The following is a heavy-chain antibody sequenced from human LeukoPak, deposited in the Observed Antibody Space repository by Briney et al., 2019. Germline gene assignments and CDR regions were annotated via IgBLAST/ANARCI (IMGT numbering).Heavy chain of an antibody. D-gene: IGHD3-10*01. CDR2: MNPNSGNT. Sequence: ASVKVSCKASGYTFTSYDINWVRQATGHGLEWMGWMNPNSGNTGYAQKFQGRVTMTRNTSISTAYMALSSLRSEDTAVYYCARTYYGSGSYRDYWGQGTLVTVSS. J-gene: IGHJ4*02. CDR1: GYTFTSYD. CDR3: ARTYYGSGSYRDY. V-gene: IGHV1-8*01.